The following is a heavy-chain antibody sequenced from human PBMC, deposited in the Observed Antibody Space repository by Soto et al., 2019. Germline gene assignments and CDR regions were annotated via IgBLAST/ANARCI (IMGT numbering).Heavy chain of an antibody. CDR3: ARDLTTHDY. CDR1: GFTFSAHA. Sequence: EVQLLESGGGLVQPGGSLRLSCVGSGFTFSAHAITWVRQAQGKGLEWVSTLGTIGAFYADYVKGRFTISRDNSKNTVKLQMNSLRGEDTAIYYCARDLTTHDYWGQGTVCTVSS. J-gene: IGHJ4*02. V-gene: IGHV3-23*01. CDR2: LGTIGA.